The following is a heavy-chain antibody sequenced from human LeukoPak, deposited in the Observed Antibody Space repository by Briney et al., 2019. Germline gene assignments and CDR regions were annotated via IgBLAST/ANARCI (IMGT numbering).Heavy chain of an antibody. V-gene: IGHV4-38-2*02. Sequence: KPSETLSLTCTVSGYSISSGYYWGWIRQPPGKGLEWSGSIYHSGSTYYNPSLKSRVTISVDTSKNQFSLKLSSVTAADTAVYYCARARREMVDYWGQGTLVTVSS. D-gene: IGHD5-24*01. CDR2: IYHSGST. CDR1: GYSISSGYY. CDR3: ARARREMVDY. J-gene: IGHJ4*02.